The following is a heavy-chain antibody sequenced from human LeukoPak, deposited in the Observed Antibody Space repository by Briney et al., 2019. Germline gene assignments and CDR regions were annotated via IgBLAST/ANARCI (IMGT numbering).Heavy chain of an antibody. CDR3: TRDTPGIAASVSGG. J-gene: IGHJ4*02. CDR2: IYSGGNT. V-gene: IGHV3-53*01. Sequence: PGGSLRLSCTASGFSVSHNYMNWVRQAPGKGLEWVALIYSGGNTHYADSVKGRFTISRDNSKNTLYLQVSSLRVEDTAVYYCTRDTPGIAASVSGGWGQGTLVTVSS. D-gene: IGHD6-13*01. CDR1: GFSVSHNY.